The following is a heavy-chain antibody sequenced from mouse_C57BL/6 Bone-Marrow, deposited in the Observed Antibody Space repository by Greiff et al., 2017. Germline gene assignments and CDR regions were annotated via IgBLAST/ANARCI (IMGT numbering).Heavy chain of an antibody. CDR1: GYTFTSYW. J-gene: IGHJ3*01. D-gene: IGHD1-1*01. CDR3: AIDSITCGFAY. V-gene: IGHV1-69*01. Sequence: QVQLQQPGAELVMPGASVKLSCKASGYTFTSYWMHWVKQRPGQGLEWIGEIDPSDSYTNYNQKFKGKSTLTVDKSSSTAYMQLSSLTSEDSAVYYCAIDSITCGFAYWGQGTLVTVSA. CDR2: IDPSDSYT.